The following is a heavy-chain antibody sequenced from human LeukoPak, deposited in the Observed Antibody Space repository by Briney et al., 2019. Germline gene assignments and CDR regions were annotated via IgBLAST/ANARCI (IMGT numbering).Heavy chain of an antibody. CDR1: GGTFSSYA. D-gene: IGHD6-19*01. CDR3: TRGPALHTKWVGGRWFDP. J-gene: IGHJ5*02. Sequence: ASVKVSCKASGGTFSSYAISWVRQATGHGLEWMGWMNPKSAHTGHAQKFQGRVTMTRDTSINTAYMELSSLTSDDTAMYYCTRGPALHTKWVGGRWFDPWGQGTLVTVSS. CDR2: MNPKSAHT. V-gene: IGHV1-8*02.